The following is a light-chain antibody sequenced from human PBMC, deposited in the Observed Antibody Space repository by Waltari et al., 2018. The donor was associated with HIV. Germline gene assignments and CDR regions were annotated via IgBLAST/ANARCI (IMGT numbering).Light chain of an antibody. CDR2: GAS. V-gene: IGKV3-15*01. CDR3: QEYNKLPPVLT. Sequence: IVMTQSPAHLSVSPGERAKLSCTAIQSVSSHLAWYQQKLGRAPRLLIYGASTRATGIAARFSGSGSGTEFTLIISSLQSEDFAVYYCQEYNKLPPVLTFGGGTKVDLK. J-gene: IGKJ4*01. CDR1: QSVSSH.